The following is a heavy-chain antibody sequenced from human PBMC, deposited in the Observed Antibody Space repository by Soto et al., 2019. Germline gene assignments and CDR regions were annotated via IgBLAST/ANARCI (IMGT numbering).Heavy chain of an antibody. CDR3: ARGAPRGSSSDFDY. CDR2: IWYDGSNK. V-gene: IGHV3-33*01. Sequence: AGGSLRLSCVASGFTFSSYGMHWVRQAPGKGLEWVAVIWYDGSNKYYADSVKGRFTISRDNSKNTLYLQMNSLRAEDTAVYYCARGAPRGSSSDFDYWGQGTLVTVSS. CDR1: GFTFSSYG. D-gene: IGHD6-13*01. J-gene: IGHJ4*02.